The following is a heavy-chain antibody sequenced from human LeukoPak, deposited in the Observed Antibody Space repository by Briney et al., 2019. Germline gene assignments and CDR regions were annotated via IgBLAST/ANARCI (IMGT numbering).Heavy chain of an antibody. CDR1: GFTFSSYS. Sequence: SGGSLRLSCAASGFTFSSYSMNWVRQAPGKGLEWVSSISSSSSYVYYADSVKGRFTISRDNAKNSLYLHMDSLRAEDTAVYYCARGAYSSGWAYFDHWGQGTLVTVPS. D-gene: IGHD6-19*01. J-gene: IGHJ4*02. CDR3: ARGAYSSGWAYFDH. CDR2: ISSSSSYV. V-gene: IGHV3-21*01.